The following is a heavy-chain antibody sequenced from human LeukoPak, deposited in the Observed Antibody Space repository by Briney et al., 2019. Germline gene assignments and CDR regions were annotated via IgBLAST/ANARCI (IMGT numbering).Heavy chain of an antibody. Sequence: ASVKVSCKASGYTFTGYYMHWVRQAPGQGLEWMGWINTNTGNPTYAQGFTGRFVFSLDTSVSTAYLQISSLKAEDTAVYYCARAVDIVVVPAAINWFDPWGQGTLVTVSS. CDR2: INTNTGNP. D-gene: IGHD2-2*01. CDR3: ARAVDIVVVPAAINWFDP. V-gene: IGHV7-4-1*02. J-gene: IGHJ5*02. CDR1: GYTFTGYY.